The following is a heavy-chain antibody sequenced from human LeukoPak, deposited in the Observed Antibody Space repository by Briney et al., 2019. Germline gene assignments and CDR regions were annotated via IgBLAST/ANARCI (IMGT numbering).Heavy chain of an antibody. J-gene: IGHJ4*02. Sequence: ASVKVSCKASGYTFTSYYMHWVRQAPGQGLEWMGIINPSGGSTSYAQKFQGRVTMTRDTSTSTVYMELSSLRSEDTAVYYCARGSPGIAAAGTGGYWGQGTLVTVSS. D-gene: IGHD6-13*01. CDR1: GYTFTSYY. V-gene: IGHV1-46*01. CDR3: ARGSPGIAAAGTGGY. CDR2: INPSGGST.